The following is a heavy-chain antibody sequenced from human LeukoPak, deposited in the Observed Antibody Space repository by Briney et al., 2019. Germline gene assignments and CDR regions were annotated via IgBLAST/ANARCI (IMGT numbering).Heavy chain of an antibody. V-gene: IGHV1-8*03. CDR3: AREVSTSVSDY. CDR1: GYTFTSHA. Sequence: ASVKVSCKASGYTFTSHAISWVRQATGLGLEWMGWIRPDSGNTGHTQKFQGRVVFTRDNSIDTACMELSSLTSEDTAIYYCAREVSTSVSDYWGQGTLVTVSS. CDR2: IRPDSGNT. J-gene: IGHJ4*02. D-gene: IGHD5/OR15-5a*01.